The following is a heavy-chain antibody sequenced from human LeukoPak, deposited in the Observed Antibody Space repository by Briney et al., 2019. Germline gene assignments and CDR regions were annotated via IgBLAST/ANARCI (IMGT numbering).Heavy chain of an antibody. CDR2: ISSSGSAI. Sequence: GGSLRLSCAASGFTFSDYYMSWIRQAPGKGLEWVSYISSSGSAIYYADSVKGRFTISRDNAKNSLYLQMNSLRAEDTAVYYCARVRATGSYPDYWGQGTLVTVSS. V-gene: IGHV3-11*01. D-gene: IGHD1-26*01. CDR1: GFTFSDYY. J-gene: IGHJ4*02. CDR3: ARVRATGSYPDY.